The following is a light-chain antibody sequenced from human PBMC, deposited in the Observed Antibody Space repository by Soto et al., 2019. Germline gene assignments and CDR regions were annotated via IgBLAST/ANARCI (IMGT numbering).Light chain of an antibody. V-gene: IGKV1-5*03. CDR1: QSSSSW. Sequence: DIQMTQSPSTLSASVGDRVTITCRASQSSSSWLAWYQQKPGKAPKLLIYKASTLESGVPSRFSGSGSGTEFTLTISSLQPEDFATYYCQQYNPYSWTFGQGTKV. CDR2: KAS. J-gene: IGKJ1*01. CDR3: QQYNPYSWT.